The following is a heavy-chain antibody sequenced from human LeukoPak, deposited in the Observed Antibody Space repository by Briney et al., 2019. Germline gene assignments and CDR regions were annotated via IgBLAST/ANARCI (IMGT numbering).Heavy chain of an antibody. Sequence: ASVKVSCKASGYTFTSYGISWVRQAPGRGLEWMGWISAYNGNTNYARKLQGRVTMTTDTSTSTAYMELRSLRSDDTAVYYCARDPKLYSSSWYNWFDPWGQGTLVTVSS. CDR1: GYTFTSYG. J-gene: IGHJ5*02. D-gene: IGHD6-13*01. CDR3: ARDPKLYSSSWYNWFDP. V-gene: IGHV1-18*01. CDR2: ISAYNGNT.